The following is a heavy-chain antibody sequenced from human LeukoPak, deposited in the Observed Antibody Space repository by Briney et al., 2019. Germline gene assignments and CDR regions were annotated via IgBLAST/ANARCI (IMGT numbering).Heavy chain of an antibody. CDR1: GYSFTNYW. V-gene: IGHV5-51*01. Sequence: GESLKISCKGSGYSFTNYWIGWLRQMPGKGLEWMGIIYPGDSDTRYSPSFQGQVTISADKSISTAYLQWSSLKASDTAMYYCARHRPCSSGWRHFDYWGQGTLVTVSS. CDR2: IYPGDSDT. CDR3: ARHRPCSSGWRHFDY. J-gene: IGHJ4*02. D-gene: IGHD6-19*01.